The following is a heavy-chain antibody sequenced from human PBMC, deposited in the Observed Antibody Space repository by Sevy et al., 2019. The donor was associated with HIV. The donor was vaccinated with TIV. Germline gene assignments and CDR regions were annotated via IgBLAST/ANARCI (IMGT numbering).Heavy chain of an antibody. Sequence: GGSLRLSCAASGFTFSDHYMEWVRQAPGKGLEWVGRIRNKADSYTTEYAASVKGRFTISRDDSKNSLYLLMNSLKTEDTAVYYCATHAGIAAAGRVSDYWAREPWSPSPQ. V-gene: IGHV3-72*01. CDR2: IRNKADSYTT. D-gene: IGHD6-13*01. J-gene: IGHJ4*02. CDR1: GFTFSDHY. CDR3: ATHAGIAAAGRVSDY.